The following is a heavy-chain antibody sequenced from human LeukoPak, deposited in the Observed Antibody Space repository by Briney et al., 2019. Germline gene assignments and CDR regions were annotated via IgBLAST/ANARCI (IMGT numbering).Heavy chain of an antibody. J-gene: IGHJ4*02. D-gene: IGHD6-19*01. CDR3: VRNLAVAGTCFDS. CDR1: GFTVSSNY. CDR2: IYSGGST. V-gene: IGHV3-53*01. Sequence: PGGSLRLSCAASGFTVSSNYMSWVRQAPGKGLEWVSVIYSGGSTYYADSVKGRFTISRDNSKNTLYLQMNSLRAEDTAVYYCVRNLAVAGTCFDSWGQGTLVTVSS.